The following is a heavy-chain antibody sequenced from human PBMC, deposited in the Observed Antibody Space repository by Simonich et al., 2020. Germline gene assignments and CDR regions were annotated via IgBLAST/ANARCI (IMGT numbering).Heavy chain of an antibody. CDR1: GFTFSSYW. V-gene: IGHV3-7*01. CDR2: IKQDGSEK. D-gene: IGHD6-6*01. CDR3: AREGIAARDAFDI. Sequence: EVQLVESGGGLVQPGGSLRLSCAASGFTFSSYWVSWVRQAPGKGLEWVANIKQDGSEKYYGDSVKGRFTISRDNAKNSLYLQMNSLRAEDTAVYYCAREGIAARDAFDIWGQGTMVTVSS. J-gene: IGHJ3*02.